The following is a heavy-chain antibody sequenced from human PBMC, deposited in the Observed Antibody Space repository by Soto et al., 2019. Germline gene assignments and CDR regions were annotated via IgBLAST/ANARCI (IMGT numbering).Heavy chain of an antibody. V-gene: IGHV3-30*18. CDR2: ISYDGSNK. Sequence: PGGSLRLSCAASGFTFSSYGMHWVRQAPGKGLEWVAVISYDGSNKYYADSVKGRFTISRDNSKNTLYLQMNSLRAEDMAVYYCAKGRNYYDSSGYYYYYWGQGTLVTVSS. CDR3: AKGRNYYDSSGYYYYY. D-gene: IGHD3-22*01. CDR1: GFTFSSYG. J-gene: IGHJ4*02.